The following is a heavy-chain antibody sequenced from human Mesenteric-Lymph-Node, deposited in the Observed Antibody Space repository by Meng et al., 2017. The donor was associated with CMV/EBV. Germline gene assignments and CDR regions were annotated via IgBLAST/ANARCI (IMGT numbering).Heavy chain of an antibody. V-gene: IGHV3-30*04. CDR2: VSHGGTNE. D-gene: IGHD3-3*01. Sequence: GESLKISCAASGFTFSSPIHWVRQAPGKGLEWVAVVSHGGTNEHYADSVKGRFTISRDGSKNTLFLQMNSLRPEDTAMYYCARDPGVDFWGQGTLVTVSS. CDR3: ARDPGVDF. J-gene: IGHJ4*02. CDR1: GFTFSSP.